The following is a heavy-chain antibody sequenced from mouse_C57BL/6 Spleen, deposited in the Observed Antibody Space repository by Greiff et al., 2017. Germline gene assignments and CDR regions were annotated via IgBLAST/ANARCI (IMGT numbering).Heavy chain of an antibody. J-gene: IGHJ2*01. Sequence: VQLQQSGAELARPGASVKLSCKASGYTFTSYGISWVKQRTGQGLEWIGEIYPRSGNTYYNAKFKGKATLTADKSSSTAYMELRSLTSEDSSVYFCARDGGYGGAHFDYWGQGTTLTVSS. CDR1: GYTFTSYG. V-gene: IGHV1-81*01. CDR3: ARDGGYGGAHFDY. D-gene: IGHD3-1*01. CDR2: IYPRSGNT.